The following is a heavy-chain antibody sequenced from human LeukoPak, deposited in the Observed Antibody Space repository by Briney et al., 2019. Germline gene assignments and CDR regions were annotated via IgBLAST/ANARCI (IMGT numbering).Heavy chain of an antibody. J-gene: IGHJ4*02. Sequence: GGSLRLSCAASGFTFSSYGMNWVRQAPGKGLEWVSVISGGGGNVYYADSVKGRFTISRDNAKNTLYLQMNSLRADDTAVYFCARGAFYDYWGQGTLVTVSS. CDR1: GFTFSSYG. CDR2: ISGGGGNV. V-gene: IGHV3-23*01. CDR3: ARGAFYDY. D-gene: IGHD2/OR15-2a*01.